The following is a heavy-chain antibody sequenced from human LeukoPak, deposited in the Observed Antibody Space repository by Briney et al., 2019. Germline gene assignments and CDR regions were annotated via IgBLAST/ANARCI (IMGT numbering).Heavy chain of an antibody. CDR3: TVPRSGGNWFDP. CDR1: GFTFSDSA. Sequence: PGGSLRLSCAASGFTFSDSAIHWVRQASGKGLEWVGRIRGKGFSDPPAYAASVKDRFTISRDDSESTAYLQMNSLKAEDTAVYYCTVPRSGGNWFDPWGPGTQVTVSS. CDR2: IRGKGFSDPP. V-gene: IGHV3-73*01. J-gene: IGHJ5*02. D-gene: IGHD3-16*01.